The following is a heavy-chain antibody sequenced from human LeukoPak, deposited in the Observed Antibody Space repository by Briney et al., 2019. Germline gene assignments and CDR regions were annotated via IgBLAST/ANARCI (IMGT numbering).Heavy chain of an antibody. Sequence: PSETLSLTCAVYGGSFSGYYWSWIRQPPGKGLEWIGEINHSGSTNYNPSLKSRVTISVDTSKNQFSLKLSSVTAADTAVYYCARKDHSVWAPDYWGQGTLVTVSS. CDR1: GGSFSGYY. V-gene: IGHV4-34*01. CDR2: INHSGST. D-gene: IGHD3-16*01. J-gene: IGHJ4*02. CDR3: ARKDHSVWAPDY.